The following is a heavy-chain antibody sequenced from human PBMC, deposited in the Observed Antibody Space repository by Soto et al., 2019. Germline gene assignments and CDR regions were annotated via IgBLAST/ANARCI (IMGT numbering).Heavy chain of an antibody. J-gene: IGHJ4*02. CDR3: AKAVYLGSGRGYFDY. CDR2: ISGGGGTT. CDR1: GFTFKNYA. V-gene: IGHV3-23*01. Sequence: PGGSLRLSGAASGFTFKNYAMNWVRQAPGKGLEWVTAISGGGGTTFYADSVKGRFTISRDNSKDTLFLQVNSLRAEDTAVYYCAKAVYLGSGRGYFDYWGQGALVTVSS. D-gene: IGHD3-10*01.